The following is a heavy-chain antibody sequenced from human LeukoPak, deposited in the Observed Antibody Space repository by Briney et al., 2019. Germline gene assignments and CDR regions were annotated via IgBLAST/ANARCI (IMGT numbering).Heavy chain of an antibody. J-gene: IGHJ6*02. V-gene: IGHV3-30-3*01. Sequence: GGSLRLSCAASGFTFSSYAMHWVRQAPGKGLEWVAVISYDGSNKYYADSVKGRFTISRDNAKNSLYLQMNSLRAEDTAVYYCARDSSSSSSYYYYYGMDVWGQGTTVTVSS. CDR1: GFTFSSYA. CDR3: ARDSSSSSSYYYYYGMDV. D-gene: IGHD2-2*01. CDR2: ISYDGSNK.